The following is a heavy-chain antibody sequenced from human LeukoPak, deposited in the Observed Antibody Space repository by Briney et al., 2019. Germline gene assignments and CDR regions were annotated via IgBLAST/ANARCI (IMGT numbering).Heavy chain of an antibody. D-gene: IGHD3-10*01. CDR1: GGSISSYY. Sequence: SETLSLTCTVSGGSISSYYWSWIRQPPGKGLEWIGYIFYSGSTNYNPSLKSRVTISVDTSKNQFSLKVSSVTAADTAVYYCARFPDYYGSGYDAFDIWGQGTMVTVSS. V-gene: IGHV4-59*08. CDR2: IFYSGST. J-gene: IGHJ3*02. CDR3: ARFPDYYGSGYDAFDI.